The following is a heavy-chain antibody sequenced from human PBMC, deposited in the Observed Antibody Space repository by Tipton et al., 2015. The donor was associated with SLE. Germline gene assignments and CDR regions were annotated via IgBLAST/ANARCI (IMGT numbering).Heavy chain of an antibody. CDR3: VRDWPYGLDS. D-gene: IGHD4-17*01. Sequence: SLRLSCAASGFTFSSYSMNWVRQAPGRGLEWVSYISRTEDAMYYADSVKGRFTISRDNANNSLYLQMNSLRAEDTAVYYCVRDWPYGLDSWGQGTLVPVSS. CDR1: GFTFSSYS. CDR2: ISRTEDAM. V-gene: IGHV3-48*01. J-gene: IGHJ4*02.